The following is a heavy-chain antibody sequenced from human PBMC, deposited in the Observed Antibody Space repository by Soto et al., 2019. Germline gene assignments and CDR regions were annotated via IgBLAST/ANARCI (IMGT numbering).Heavy chain of an antibody. CDR1: GYTLTELS. J-gene: IGHJ5*02. D-gene: IGHD5-18*01. CDR3: ARVYRLPTRSNWFDP. Sequence: SVKVSCKVSGYTLTELSMHWVRQAPGQGLEWMGGIIPIFGTANYAQKFQGRVTITADESTSTAYMELSSLRSEDTAVYYCARVYRLPTRSNWFDPWGQGTLVTVSS. V-gene: IGHV1-69*13. CDR2: IIPIFGTA.